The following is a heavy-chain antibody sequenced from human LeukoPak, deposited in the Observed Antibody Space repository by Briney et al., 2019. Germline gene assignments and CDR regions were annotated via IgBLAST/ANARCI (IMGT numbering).Heavy chain of an antibody. CDR3: ARVTFTMVRGVNDAFDI. CDR2: IXXGNGST. J-gene: IGHJ3*02. Sequence: FTSXXXXWVXXAPXQXXXXXXXIXXGNGSTKYSQKFQGRVTITRDTSASTAYMELSSLRSEDTAVYYCARVTFTMVRGVNDAFDIWGQGTMVTVSS. CDR1: FTSXX. D-gene: IGHD3-10*01. V-gene: IGHV1-3*01.